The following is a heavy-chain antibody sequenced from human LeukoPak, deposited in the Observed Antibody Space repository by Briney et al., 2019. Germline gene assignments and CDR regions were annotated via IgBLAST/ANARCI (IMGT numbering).Heavy chain of an antibody. CDR2: ISYDGSNK. CDR3: AKVHYYDSSGYRYYFDY. D-gene: IGHD3-22*01. J-gene: IGHJ4*02. Sequence: GRSLRLSCAASGFTFSSYGMHWVRQAPGKGLEWVAVISYDGSNKYYADSVKGRFTIPRDNSKNTLYLQMNSLRAEDTAVYYCAKVHYYDSSGYRYYFDYWGQGTLVTVSS. V-gene: IGHV3-30*18. CDR1: GFTFSSYG.